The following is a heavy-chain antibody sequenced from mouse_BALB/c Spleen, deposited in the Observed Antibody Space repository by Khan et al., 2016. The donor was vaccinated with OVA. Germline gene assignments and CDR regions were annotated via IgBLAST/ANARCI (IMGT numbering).Heavy chain of an antibody. CDR1: GYTFTNYG. CDR3: ARPPYFSYVMVY. D-gene: IGHD2-10*01. J-gene: IGHJ4*01. V-gene: IGHV9-3-1*01. Sequence: QIQLVQSGPELKKPGETVKISCKASGYTFTNYGMNWVKQAPGKGLKWMGWINTYTGEPTYADDFKGRFAFSLETSASTAYLQINNLKNEDTATYFGARPPYFSYVMVYWGQGTSVTVSS. CDR2: INTYTGEP.